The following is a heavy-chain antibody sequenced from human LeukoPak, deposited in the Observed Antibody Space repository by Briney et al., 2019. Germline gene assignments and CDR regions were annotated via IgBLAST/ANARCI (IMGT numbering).Heavy chain of an antibody. CDR2: IDAGNGNT. CDR1: GYTFTSHA. J-gene: IGHJ6*02. Sequence: GASVKVSCKASGYTFTSHAMHWVRQAPGQRLEWMGWIDAGNGNTKYSQEFQGRVTMTRDTSISTAYMELSRLRSDDTAVYYCAREKRMVDITMVEYYYFYYMDVWGPGTTVTVS. D-gene: IGHD3-10*01. V-gene: IGHV1-3*01. CDR3: AREKRMVDITMVEYYYFYYMDV.